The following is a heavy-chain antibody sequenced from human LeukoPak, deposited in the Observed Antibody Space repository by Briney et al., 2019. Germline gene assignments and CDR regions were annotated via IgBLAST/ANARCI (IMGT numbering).Heavy chain of an antibody. D-gene: IGHD1-7*01. Sequence: GASVKVSGKASGYTFTSYYMHWVRQAPGQGLEWMGIINPSGGSTSYAQKFQGRVTMTRDMSTSTVYMELNSLRSEDTAVYFCGREIEGTTDYWGQGTLVTVSS. CDR2: INPSGGST. CDR1: GYTFTSYY. J-gene: IGHJ4*02. V-gene: IGHV1-46*01. CDR3: GREIEGTTDY.